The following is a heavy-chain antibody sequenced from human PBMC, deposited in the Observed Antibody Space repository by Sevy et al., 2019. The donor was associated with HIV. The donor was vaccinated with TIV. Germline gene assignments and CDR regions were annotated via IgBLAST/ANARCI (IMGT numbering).Heavy chain of an antibody. CDR3: ARDGSSGGLFLKDYYYFGMDV. J-gene: IGHJ6*02. Sequence: GGSLRLSCAASGFTFSSYSMNWVRQAPGKGLEWVAVISYDGNNKYADSVKGRFTISRDNSKNTLYLKMNSLRAEDTAVYYCARDGSSGGLFLKDYYYFGMDVWGQGTTVTVSS. CDR2: ISYDGNNK. D-gene: IGHD3-16*01. CDR1: GFTFSSYS. V-gene: IGHV3-30*03.